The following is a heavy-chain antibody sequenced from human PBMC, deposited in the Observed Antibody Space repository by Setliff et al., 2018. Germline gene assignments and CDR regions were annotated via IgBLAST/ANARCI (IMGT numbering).Heavy chain of an antibody. D-gene: IGHD1-26*01. Sequence: ASVKVSCKTSGYTFTDYGISWVRQAPGQGLEWMGWISGYNGKTNYAQKVQGRVSMTIDTSTSTAYVEVRSLTSDDTAVYYCARSPPNRGVGQGHYMDVWGIGTTVTVSS. CDR1: GYTFTDYG. CDR2: ISGYNGKT. CDR3: ARSPPNRGVGQGHYMDV. J-gene: IGHJ6*03. V-gene: IGHV1-18*01.